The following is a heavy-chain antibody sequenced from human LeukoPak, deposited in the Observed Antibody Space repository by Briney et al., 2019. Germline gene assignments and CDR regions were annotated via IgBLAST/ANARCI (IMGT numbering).Heavy chain of an antibody. V-gene: IGHV1-69*05. CDR1: GGTFSSYA. CDR2: IIPIFGAA. Sequence: SVKVSCKASGGTFSSYAISWVRQAPGQGLEWIGRIIPIFGAANYAQKFQGRVTITTDESTSTAYMELSSLRSEDTAVYYCARIGSQNSSPFDYWGQGTLVTVSS. D-gene: IGHD3-10*01. J-gene: IGHJ4*02. CDR3: ARIGSQNSSPFDY.